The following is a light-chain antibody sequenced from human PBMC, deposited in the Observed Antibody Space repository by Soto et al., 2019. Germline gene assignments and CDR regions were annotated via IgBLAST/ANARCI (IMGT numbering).Light chain of an antibody. CDR3: QQSNDWPWT. J-gene: IGKJ1*01. CDR1: QSVSRN. V-gene: IGKV3-15*01. CDR2: SAS. Sequence: IVITQSPITLSVSPGQRATLSCRASQSVSRNLDWYQQQPGQAPRLLVQSASTRASGIPARFTGSGSGTEFTLTITSLQSEDFAVYYCQQSNDWPWTFGQGTKVEIK.